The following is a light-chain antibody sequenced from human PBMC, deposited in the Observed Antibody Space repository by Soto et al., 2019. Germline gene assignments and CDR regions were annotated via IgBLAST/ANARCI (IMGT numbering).Light chain of an antibody. CDR2: DAS. J-gene: IGKJ4*01. Sequence: EVVLTQSPATLSLSPGEKATLSCRASQDINTYLGWYQQKPGQPPRLLIYDASNRASGIPDRFSGSGSGTDFTLTISRLEPEDFAVYYCQQYGSSPLTFGGGTKVDIK. CDR1: QDINTY. V-gene: IGKV3-20*01. CDR3: QQYGSSPLT.